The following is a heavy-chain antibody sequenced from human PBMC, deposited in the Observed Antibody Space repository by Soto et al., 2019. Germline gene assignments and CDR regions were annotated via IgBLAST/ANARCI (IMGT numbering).Heavy chain of an antibody. V-gene: IGHV3-21*01. D-gene: IGHD1-26*01. CDR3: VREDGVVGASSAFDS. J-gene: IGHJ4*02. CDR2: INGGSNYK. Sequence: EVHLVESGGVLVAPGGSLRLSCVASGFTLTTYTMNWVRQAPGTGLEWVSSINGGSNYKYYSDSVKGRFTISRDNAQISLFLQMSRLGPEDTAVYYCVREDGVVGASSAFDSWGQGTLVTVSS. CDR1: GFTLTTYT.